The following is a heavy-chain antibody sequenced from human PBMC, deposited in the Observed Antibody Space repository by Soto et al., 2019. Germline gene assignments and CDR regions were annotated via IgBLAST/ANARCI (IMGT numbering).Heavy chain of an antibody. V-gene: IGHV1-8*01. Sequence: QVQLVQSGAEVKKPGASVKVSSKASGYTFTSNDINWLRKATGQGLEWMGWMNPNSGNTGYAQKFQGRVTMTRNTSISTAYMELSSLRSEDTAVYYCARADYYDRSGYLLPCGYWGQGTLVTVSS. CDR1: GYTFTSND. D-gene: IGHD3-22*01. CDR2: MNPNSGNT. J-gene: IGHJ4*02. CDR3: ARADYYDRSGYLLPCGY.